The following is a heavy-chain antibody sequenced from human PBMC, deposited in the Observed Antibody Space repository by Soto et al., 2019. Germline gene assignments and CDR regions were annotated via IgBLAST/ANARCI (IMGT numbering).Heavy chain of an antibody. D-gene: IGHD3-10*01. CDR1: GFTFSSYV. CDR2: ISVNGDGT. CDR3: AKLPWLGDVPGTEY. J-gene: IGHJ4*02. Sequence: EVQLLESGGGLVQPGGSLRLSCAASGFTFSSYVMTWVRQAPGKGPEWVSTISVNGDGTYYADSVRGRFTISRDNSRNTLDLRLDSLRVEDTALYYCAKLPWLGDVPGTEYWGKGTLVTVSS. V-gene: IGHV3-23*01.